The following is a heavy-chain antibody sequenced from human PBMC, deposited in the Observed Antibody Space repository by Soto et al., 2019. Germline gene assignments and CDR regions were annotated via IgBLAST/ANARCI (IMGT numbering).Heavy chain of an antibody. D-gene: IGHD1-26*01. J-gene: IGHJ4*02. CDR1: GGTFSSYA. Sequence: SVKVSCKASGGTFSSYAISWVRQAPGQGLEWMGGIIPIFGTANYAQKFQGRVTITADESTSTAYMELSSLRSEDTAVYYCASGGQTEYVFGYWGQGTLVTVSS. V-gene: IGHV1-69*13. CDR3: ASGGQTEYVFGY. CDR2: IIPIFGTA.